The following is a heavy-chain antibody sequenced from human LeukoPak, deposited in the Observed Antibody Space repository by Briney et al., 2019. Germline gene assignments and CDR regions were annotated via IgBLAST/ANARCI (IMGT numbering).Heavy chain of an antibody. J-gene: IGHJ4*02. D-gene: IGHD2/OR15-2a*01. CDR3: ATYRQVLLPFES. CDR2: IYSGGNT. V-gene: IGHV3-53*01. CDR1: GFSVSSNY. Sequence: GGSLRLSCAASGFSVSSNYMSWVRQTPGKGLECVSLIYSGGNTYYADSVRGRFTISRDNSKSTLSLQMNSLRAEDTAIYYCATYRQVLLPFESWGQGTLVTVSS.